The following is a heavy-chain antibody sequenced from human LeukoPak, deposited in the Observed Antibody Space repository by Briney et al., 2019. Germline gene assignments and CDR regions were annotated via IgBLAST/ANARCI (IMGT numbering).Heavy chain of an antibody. CDR1: GCSISSGDYY. V-gene: IGHV4-30-4*01. Sequence: PSETLSLTCTVSGCSISSGDYYWSWIRQPPGKGLEWIGYIYYSGSTYYNPSLKSRVTISVDTSKNQFSLKLSSVTAADTAVYYCASRNWDHYFDYWGQGTLVTVSS. J-gene: IGHJ4*02. CDR2: IYYSGST. D-gene: IGHD1-1*01. CDR3: ASRNWDHYFDY.